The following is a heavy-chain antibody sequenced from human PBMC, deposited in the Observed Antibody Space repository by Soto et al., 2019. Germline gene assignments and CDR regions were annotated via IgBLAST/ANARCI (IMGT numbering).Heavy chain of an antibody. D-gene: IGHD1-26*01. Sequence: QVQLQQSGPGLVKPSQTLSLTCAISGDSVSSNSAAWNWIRQSPSRGLEWLGRTYYRSKWYNDYAEAVXXXIXFNPDTSKNQFSLQVSSVTPDDTAVYYCARGWDLGVWGQGTTVTVSS. CDR2: TYYRSKWYN. J-gene: IGHJ6*02. V-gene: IGHV6-1*01. CDR3: ARGWDLGV. CDR1: GDSVSSNSAA.